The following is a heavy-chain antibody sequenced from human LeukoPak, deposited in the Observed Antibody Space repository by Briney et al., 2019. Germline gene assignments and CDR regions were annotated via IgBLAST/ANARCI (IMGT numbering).Heavy chain of an antibody. D-gene: IGHD5-12*01. J-gene: IGHJ3*02. CDR1: GFTVSTSY. V-gene: IGHV3-66*01. CDR3: AREKGYDYAFEI. CDR2: IYSGGST. Sequence: GGSLRLSCAASGFTVSTSYMSWVRQAPGKGLEWVSVIYSGGSTYYADSVKGRFTISRDKSKNTLYVQMNSLRAEDTAVYYCAREKGYDYAFEIWGQGTMVTVSS.